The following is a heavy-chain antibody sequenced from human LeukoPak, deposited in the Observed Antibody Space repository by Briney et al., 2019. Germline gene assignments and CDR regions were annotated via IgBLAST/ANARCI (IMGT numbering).Heavy chain of an antibody. V-gene: IGHV4-34*01. D-gene: IGHD4-17*01. CDR3: ARYDYGDDRPMEFFDY. J-gene: IGHJ4*01. CDR1: GGSFSGYY. Sequence: SETLSLTCAVYGGSFSGYYWNWVRQPPGKGLEWIGEINHSGNTNYNPSLKTRVTMSVDTSKSQFSLKLVSVTAADTAVYYCARYDYGDDRPMEFFDYRGHGSLVTVSS. CDR2: INHSGNT.